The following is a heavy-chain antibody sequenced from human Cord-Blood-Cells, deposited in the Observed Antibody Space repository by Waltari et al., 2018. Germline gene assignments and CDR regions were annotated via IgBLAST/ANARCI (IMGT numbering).Heavy chain of an antibody. CDR1: GFTFSGSA. D-gene: IGHD5-12*01. CDR3: TRWGRDGYNFDY. J-gene: IGHJ4*02. Sequence: EVQLVESGGGLVQPGGSLKLSCAASGFTFSGSAMHWVRRASGKGLEWVGRIRSKANIYATAYAASVKGRFTISRDDSKNTAYLQMNSLKTEDTAVYYCTRWGRDGYNFDYWGQGTLVTVSS. V-gene: IGHV3-73*02. CDR2: IRSKANIYAT.